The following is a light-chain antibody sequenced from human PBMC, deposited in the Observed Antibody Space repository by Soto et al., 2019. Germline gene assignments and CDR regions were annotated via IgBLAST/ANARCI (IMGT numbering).Light chain of an antibody. J-gene: IGKJ4*01. CDR3: QQYGSSPLT. CDR1: QSVSSNY. V-gene: IGKV3-20*01. CDR2: GAS. Sequence: EIVLTQSPGTLSLSTGERATLSCRASQSVSSNYLAWYQHKPGQAPRLLIYGASSRATGIPDRFSGSGSGTDFTLTISRLEPEDFAVYYCQQYGSSPLTFGGGTKVDIK.